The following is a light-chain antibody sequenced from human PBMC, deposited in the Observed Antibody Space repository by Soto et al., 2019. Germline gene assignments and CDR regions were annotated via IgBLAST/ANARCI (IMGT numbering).Light chain of an antibody. CDR3: QQNYISPYS. Sequence: IQMTQSPSSLSASVGDRVTITCRASPSIMSYLNWYQQKPGKAPNLLLYATSTLQSGVRSRCSAGESAADMTVTISTLHPEDFPTDYCQQNYISPYSFGQGTKVHIK. CDR1: PSIMSY. CDR2: ATS. V-gene: IGKV1-39*01. J-gene: IGKJ2*03.